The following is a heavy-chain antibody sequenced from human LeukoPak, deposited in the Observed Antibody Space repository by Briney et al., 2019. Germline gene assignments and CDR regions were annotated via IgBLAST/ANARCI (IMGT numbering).Heavy chain of an antibody. J-gene: IGHJ4*02. D-gene: IGHD2-21*01. CDR3: ARGSLVAAPVGY. Sequence: ASVKVSCKASGYTYTGYYMHWVRQAPGQGLEWMGWINPNSGGTNYAQKFQGRVTMTRDTSISTAYMELSRLRSDDTAVYYCARGSLVAAPVGYWGQGTLVTVSS. CDR1: GYTYTGYY. V-gene: IGHV1-2*02. CDR2: INPNSGGT.